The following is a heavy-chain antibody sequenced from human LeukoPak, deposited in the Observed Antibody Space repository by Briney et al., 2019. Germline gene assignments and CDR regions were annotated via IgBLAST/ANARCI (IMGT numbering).Heavy chain of an antibody. J-gene: IGHJ3*02. CDR3: ARGDALGDNALDI. CDR1: GFTFSSYG. Sequence: PGGSLRLSCAASGFTFSSYGMHWVRQAPGKGLEWVAVILNDGSQEKYADSVKGRFTISRDNSKNTLFLQMNSLRAEDTAVYYSARGDALGDNALDIWGQGTMVTVSS. V-gene: IGHV3-33*01. CDR2: ILNDGSQE. D-gene: IGHD3-16*01.